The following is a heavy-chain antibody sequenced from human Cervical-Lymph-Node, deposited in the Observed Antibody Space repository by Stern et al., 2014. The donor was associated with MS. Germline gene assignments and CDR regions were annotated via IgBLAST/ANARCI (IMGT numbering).Heavy chain of an antibody. D-gene: IGHD1-1*01. J-gene: IGHJ4*02. CDR2: IITIFGTA. Sequence: QVQLVQSGTEVKKPGSSVKVSCKASGGTLNTYTITWVRQAPGQGLAWVGTIITIFGTAQFAPQFPASVTFTADDSPSTDFSERNSLKSEDAAVYYCARSPRYHDLASLFDYWGQGTLVTVSS. CDR3: ARSPRYHDLASLFDY. V-gene: IGHV1-69*18. CDR1: GGTLNTYT.